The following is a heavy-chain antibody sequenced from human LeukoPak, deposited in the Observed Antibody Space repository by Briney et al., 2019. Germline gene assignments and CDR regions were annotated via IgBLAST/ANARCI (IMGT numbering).Heavy chain of an antibody. CDR2: IIPFFGTA. Sequence: ASVKVSCQASGGTFSSYAISWMRQAPGQGREWMGGIIPFFGTANYAQKFQGRVTITTDESTSTAYMELSSLRSEDTAAYYCAREPLRGNYGSGSSDAFDIWGQGTVVTVSS. CDR1: GGTFSSYA. D-gene: IGHD3-10*01. CDR3: AREPLRGNYGSGSSDAFDI. V-gene: IGHV1-69*05. J-gene: IGHJ3*02.